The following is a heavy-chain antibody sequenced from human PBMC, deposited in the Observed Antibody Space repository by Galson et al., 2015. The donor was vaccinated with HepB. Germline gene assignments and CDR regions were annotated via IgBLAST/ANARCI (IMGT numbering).Heavy chain of an antibody. D-gene: IGHD3-22*01. Sequence: SVKVSCKVSGYTLTELSMHWVRQAPGEGLEWMGGFDPEDGETIYAQKFQGRVTMTEDTSTDTAYMELSSLRSEDTAVYYCATEWAALSKSDYYDSSLGGAFDIWGQGTMVTVSS. CDR3: ATEWAALSKSDYYDSSLGGAFDI. CDR2: FDPEDGET. J-gene: IGHJ3*02. CDR1: GYTLTELS. V-gene: IGHV1-24*01.